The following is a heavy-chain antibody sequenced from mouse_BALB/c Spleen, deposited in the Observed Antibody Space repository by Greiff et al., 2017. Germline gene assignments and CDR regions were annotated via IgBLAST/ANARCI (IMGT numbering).Heavy chain of an antibody. CDR2: ISCYNGAT. CDR3: ARSDYGNNYFDD. J-gene: IGHJ2*01. V-gene: IGHV1S34*01. CDR1: GYSFTGYY. Sequence: LVKTGASVKISCKASGYSFTGYYMHWVKQSHGKSLEWIGYISCYNGATSYNQKFKGKATFTVDTSSSTAYMQFNSLTSEDSAVYYCARSDYGNNYFDDWGQGTTLTVSS. D-gene: IGHD2-1*01.